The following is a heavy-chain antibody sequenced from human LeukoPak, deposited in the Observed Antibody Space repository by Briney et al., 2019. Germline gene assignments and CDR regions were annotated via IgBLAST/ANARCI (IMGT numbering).Heavy chain of an antibody. V-gene: IGHV4-39*07. CDR3: ARDLRYTMIVVVRGSDAFDI. Sequence: PSETLSLTCTVSGGSISSSSYYWGWIRQPPGKGLEWIGSIYYSGSTYYNPSLKSRVTISVDTSKNQFSLKLSSVTAADTAVYYCARDLRYTMIVVVRGSDAFDIWGQGTMVTVSS. D-gene: IGHD3-22*01. CDR1: GGSISSSSYY. CDR2: IYYSGST. J-gene: IGHJ3*02.